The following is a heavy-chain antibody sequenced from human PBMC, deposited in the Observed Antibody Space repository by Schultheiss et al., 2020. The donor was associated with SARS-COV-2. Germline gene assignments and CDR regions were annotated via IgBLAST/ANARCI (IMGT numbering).Heavy chain of an antibody. Sequence: SETLSLTCTVSGGSISSSSYYWGWIRQPPGKGLEWIGYIYYSGSTYYNPSLKSRVTISVDTSKNQFSLKLSSVTAADTAVYYCARGSYCSSTSCYEPGGWFDPWGQGTLVTVSS. CDR2: IYYSGST. D-gene: IGHD2-2*01. CDR1: GGSISSSSYY. V-gene: IGHV4-39*07. J-gene: IGHJ5*02. CDR3: ARGSYCSSTSCYEPGGWFDP.